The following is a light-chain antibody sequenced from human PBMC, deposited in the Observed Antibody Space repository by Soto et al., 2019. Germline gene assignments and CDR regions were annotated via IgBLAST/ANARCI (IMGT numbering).Light chain of an antibody. Sequence: EVVMTQSPATLSVSPGERATLSCRASQTVRDNLGWYQQKPGQPPRLLIYGATTRATGIPARFSGSGSGTEFTLTISRLEPEDSAVYYCQQYGTSPLTFGGGTKVDIK. J-gene: IGKJ4*01. V-gene: IGKV3D-15*01. CDR3: QQYGTSPLT. CDR1: QTVRDN. CDR2: GAT.